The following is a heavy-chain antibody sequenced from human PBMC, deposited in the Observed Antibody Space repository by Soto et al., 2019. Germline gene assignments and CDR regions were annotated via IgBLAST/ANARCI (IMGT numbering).Heavy chain of an antibody. Sequence: QVQLQESGPRLVKPSQTLSLTCTVSGDSISSGGYFWSWIRQHPGKGLEWIGYIYYSGTTQYNPSLMSRVTMSADTSKNQFSLKLTSVTAADTAMYYCARDHAAANYYGMDVWGQGTMVTVSS. V-gene: IGHV4-31*03. CDR1: GDSISSGGYF. J-gene: IGHJ6*02. CDR3: ARDHAAANYYGMDV. CDR2: IYYSGTT. D-gene: IGHD6-13*01.